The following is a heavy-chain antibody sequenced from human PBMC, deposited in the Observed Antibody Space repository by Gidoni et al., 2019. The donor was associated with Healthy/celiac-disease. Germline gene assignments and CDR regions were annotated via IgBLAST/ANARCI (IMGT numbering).Heavy chain of an antibody. Sequence: QVQLVQSGAEVKKPGASVKVSCKASGYTFTGYYMHWVRQAPGQGLEWMGWINPNSGGTNDAQKFQGRVTMTRDTSISTAYMELSRLRSDDTAVYYCARGGSVTTEYFQHWGQGTLVTVSS. CDR1: GYTFTGYY. CDR2: INPNSGGT. D-gene: IGHD4-17*01. CDR3: ARGGSVTTEYFQH. J-gene: IGHJ1*01. V-gene: IGHV1-2*02.